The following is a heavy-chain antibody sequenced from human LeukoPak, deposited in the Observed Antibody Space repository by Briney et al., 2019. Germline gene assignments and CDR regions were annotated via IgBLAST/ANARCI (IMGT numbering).Heavy chain of an antibody. V-gene: IGHV3-7*01. Sequence: PGGSLRLSCAASGFTFSNYWMTWVRQAPGKGLELVANIKQDGSEKYYVDSVKSRFTISRDNAKNSLYLQMNSLRAEDTAVYYCARNQRRLDYWGQGTLVTVSS. J-gene: IGHJ4*02. CDR3: ARNQRRLDY. CDR1: GFTFSNYW. CDR2: IKQDGSEK. D-gene: IGHD1-14*01.